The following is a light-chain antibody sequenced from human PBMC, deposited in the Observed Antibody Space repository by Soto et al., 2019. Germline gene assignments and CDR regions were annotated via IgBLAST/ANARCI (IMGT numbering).Light chain of an antibody. CDR2: GNT. V-gene: IGLV1-40*01. Sequence: QPVLTQPPSVSVAPGQRVTISCTGNSSNIGAGYDVHWYQQFPGAAPKVLIHGNTNRPAGVPARFSGSKSGTSASLAITGLQAEDEADYYCQSYDSSRVVFGGGTKLTVL. CDR3: QSYDSSRVV. CDR1: SSNIGAGYD. J-gene: IGLJ2*01.